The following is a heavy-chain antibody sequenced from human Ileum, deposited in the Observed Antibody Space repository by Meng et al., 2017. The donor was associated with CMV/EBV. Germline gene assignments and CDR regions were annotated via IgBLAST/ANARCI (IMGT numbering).Heavy chain of an antibody. CDR2: IYYTGTT. D-gene: IGHD3/OR15-3a*01. Sequence: QLQVQESVQGRVKPSETLSLTCSVSGGYISSGSHFWVWIRQPPGKGLEWIGTIYYTGTTYYNPSLKSRVTISVDTSKNQFSLKLSSVTAADTALYYCARGFYDFWEPDYWGHGTLVTVSS. CDR1: GGYISSGSHF. V-gene: IGHV4-39*07. CDR3: ARGFYDFWEPDY. J-gene: IGHJ4*01.